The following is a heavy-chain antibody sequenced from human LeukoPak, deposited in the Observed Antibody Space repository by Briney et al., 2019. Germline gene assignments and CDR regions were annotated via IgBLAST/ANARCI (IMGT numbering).Heavy chain of an antibody. J-gene: IGHJ4*02. Sequence: GGSLRLPCAASGVTFSSYSMNWVRQAPGKGLEWVSFISSRRSYIYYADSVKGRFTISRDNAKNSLYLQMNSLRAEDTAVYYCARFIAAPYYFDYWGRGTLVTVSS. CDR3: ARFIAAPYYFDY. V-gene: IGHV3-21*01. CDR1: GVTFSSYS. D-gene: IGHD6-13*01. CDR2: ISSRRSYI.